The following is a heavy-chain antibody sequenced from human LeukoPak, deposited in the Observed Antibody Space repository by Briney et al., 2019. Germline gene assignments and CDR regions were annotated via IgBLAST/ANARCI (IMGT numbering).Heavy chain of an antibody. J-gene: IGHJ4*02. CDR3: ARGLAS. CDR2: IKQDGSEK. V-gene: IGHV3-7*01. Sequence: GGSLRLSCADSGFTFSSYWMSWVRQAPGKGLEWVANIKQDGSEKYYADSVKGRFTISRDNAKKSLYLQMNSLRAEDTAVYYCARGLASWGQGTLVTVSS. CDR1: GFTFSSYW.